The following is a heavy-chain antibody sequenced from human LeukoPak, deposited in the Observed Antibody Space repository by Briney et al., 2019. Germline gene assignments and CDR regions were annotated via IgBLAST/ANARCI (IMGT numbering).Heavy chain of an antibody. CDR2: ISSSSSYI. J-gene: IGHJ3*02. V-gene: IGHV3-21*01. CDR1: GFTFSSYS. D-gene: IGHD6-25*01. CDR3: ARDPSIAAGMDAFDI. Sequence: PGGSLRLSCAASGFTFSSYSMNWVRQAPGKGLEWVSSISSSSSYIYYADSVKGRFTISRDNAKNSLYLQMNSLRAEDTAVYYCARDPSIAAGMDAFDIWGQGTMVTVSS.